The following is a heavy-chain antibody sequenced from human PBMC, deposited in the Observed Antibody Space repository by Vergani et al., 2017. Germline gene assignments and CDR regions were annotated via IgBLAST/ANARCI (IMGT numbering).Heavy chain of an antibody. CDR3: ARGGTMVTKSNYGMDV. D-gene: IGHD5-18*01. CDR2: IISSSSYI. J-gene: IGHJ6*02. Sequence: EVQLVESGGGLVKPGGSLRLSCAASGFTFSSYSMNWVRQAPGKGLEWVSSIISSSSYIYYADSVKGRFTISRDNAKNSLYLQMNSLRAEDTAVYYCARGGTMVTKSNYGMDVWGQGTTVTVSS. CDR1: GFTFSSYS. V-gene: IGHV3-21*01.